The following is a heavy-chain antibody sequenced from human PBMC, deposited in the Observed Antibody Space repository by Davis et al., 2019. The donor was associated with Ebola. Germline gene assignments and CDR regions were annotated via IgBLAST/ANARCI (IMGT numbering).Heavy chain of an antibody. CDR1: GFTFSNSW. V-gene: IGHV3-7*01. J-gene: IGHJ4*02. CDR3: ARDRGWLQFDY. Sequence: GESLKISCAASGFTFSNSWMSWVRQAPGKGLEWVAHVRQDGSSKYYVDSVKGRFTISRDNAENSLYLQMNSLRAEDTAVYYCARDRGWLQFDYWGQGTLVTVSS. D-gene: IGHD5-24*01. CDR2: VRQDGSSK.